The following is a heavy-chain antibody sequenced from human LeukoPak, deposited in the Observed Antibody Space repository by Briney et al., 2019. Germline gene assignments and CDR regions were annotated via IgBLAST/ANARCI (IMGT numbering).Heavy chain of an antibody. J-gene: IGHJ5*02. CDR1: GGSFSGYY. V-gene: IGHV4-34*01. Sequence: SSETLSLTCAVYGGSFSGYYWSWIRQPPGKGLEWIGEINHSGSTNYNPSLKSRVTISVDTSKNQFSLKLSSVTAADTAVYYCARRMVRGAGHNWFDPWGQGTLVTVSS. CDR3: ARRMVRGAGHNWFDP. D-gene: IGHD3-10*01. CDR2: INHSGST.